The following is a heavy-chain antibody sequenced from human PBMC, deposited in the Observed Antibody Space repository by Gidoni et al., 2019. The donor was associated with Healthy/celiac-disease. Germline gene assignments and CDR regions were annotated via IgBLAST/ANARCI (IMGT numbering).Heavy chain of an antibody. D-gene: IGHD3-22*01. CDR1: GGSFSGYY. Sequence: QVQLQQWGAGLLKPSETLSLTCAVYGGSFSGYYWSWIRQPPGKGLEWIGEINHSGSTNYNPSLKSRVTISVDTSKNQFSLKLSSVTAADTAVYYCARGSHYDSSGYYYRRNYYYYGMDVWGQGTTVTVSS. CDR2: INHSGST. V-gene: IGHV4-34*01. J-gene: IGHJ6*02. CDR3: ARGSHYDSSGYYYRRNYYYYGMDV.